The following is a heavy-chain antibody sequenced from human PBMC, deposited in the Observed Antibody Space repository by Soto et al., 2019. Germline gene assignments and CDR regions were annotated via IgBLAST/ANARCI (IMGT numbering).Heavy chain of an antibody. V-gene: IGHV4-61*01. J-gene: IGHJ5*02. CDR3: ARVYSSSWGKNYNWFDP. Sequence: PSETLSLTCTVSGGSVSSGSYYWSWIRQPPGKGLEWIGYIYYSGSTNYNPSLKSRVTISVDTSKNQFSLKLSSVTAADTAVYYCARVYSSSWGKNYNWFDPWGQGTLVTVSS. D-gene: IGHD6-13*01. CDR2: IYYSGST. CDR1: GGSVSSGSYY.